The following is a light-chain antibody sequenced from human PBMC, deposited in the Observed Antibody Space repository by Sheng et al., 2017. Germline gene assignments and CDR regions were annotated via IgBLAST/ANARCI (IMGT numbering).Light chain of an antibody. V-gene: IGKV3-20*01. J-gene: IGKJ4*01. CDR1: QSVSSSY. Sequence: EIVLTQSPGTLSLSPGERGTLSCRASQSVSSSYVAWYQQKPGQPPRLLIYGASNRATGIPDRFSGSGSGTDFTFTISSLQPEDIATYYCQQYDNLPLTFGGGTKVEIK. CDR3: QQYDNLPLT. CDR2: GAS.